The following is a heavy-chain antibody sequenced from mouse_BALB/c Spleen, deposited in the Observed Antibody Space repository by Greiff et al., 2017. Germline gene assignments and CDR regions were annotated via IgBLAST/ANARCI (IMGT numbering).Heavy chain of an antibody. CDR3: ARGDRYNYFDY. CDR1: GYAFSSSW. V-gene: IGHV1-82*01. Sequence: VQLQQSGPELVKPGASVKISCKASGYAFSSSWMNWVKQRPGQGLEWIGRIYPGDGDTNYNGKFKGKATLTADKSSSTAYMQLSSLTSVDSAVYFCARGDRYNYFDYWGQGTTLTVSS. CDR2: IYPGDGDT. J-gene: IGHJ2*01. D-gene: IGHD2-14*01.